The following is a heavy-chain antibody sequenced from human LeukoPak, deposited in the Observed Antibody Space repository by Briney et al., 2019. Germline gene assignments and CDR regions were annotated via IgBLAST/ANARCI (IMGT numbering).Heavy chain of an antibody. V-gene: IGHV3-23*01. D-gene: IGHD3-10*01. J-gene: IGHJ4*02. CDR1: GFTFSSYA. CDR3: AKAPFGELLPVDY. Sequence: GGSLRLSCAASGFTFSSYAMSWVRQAPGKGLEWDSAISGSGGSTYYADSMKGRFTISRDNSKNTLYLQMNSLRAEDTAVYYCAKAPFGELLPVDYWGQGTLVTVSS. CDR2: ISGSGGST.